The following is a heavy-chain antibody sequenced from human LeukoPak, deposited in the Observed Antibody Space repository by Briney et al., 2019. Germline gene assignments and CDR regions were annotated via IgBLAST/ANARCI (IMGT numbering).Heavy chain of an antibody. D-gene: IGHD5-18*01. V-gene: IGHV4-30-4*08. CDR3: ARGGYSYGSSPWFDP. CDR1: GGSISSGDYY. Sequence: SETLSLTYSASGGSISSGDYYWSWIRQPPGKGLEWIGYIYYSGSTYYNPSLKSRVTISVDTSKNQFSLKLSSVTAADTAVYYCARGGYSYGSSPWFDPWGQGTLVTVCS. CDR2: IYYSGST. J-gene: IGHJ5*02.